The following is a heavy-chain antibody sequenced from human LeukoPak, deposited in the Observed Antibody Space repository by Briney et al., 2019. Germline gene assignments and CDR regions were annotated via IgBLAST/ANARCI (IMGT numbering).Heavy chain of an antibody. V-gene: IGHV1-69*06. D-gene: IGHD6-19*01. CDR3: ARMSSGWHRSEFDY. CDR1: GGTFSSYA. CDR2: IIPIFGTA. Sequence: SVKVSCKASGGTFSSYAISWVRQAPGQGLEWMGGIIPIFGTANYAQKFQDRVTITADKSTSTAYMELSSLRSEDTAVYYCARMSSGWHRSEFDYWGQGTLVTVSS. J-gene: IGHJ4*02.